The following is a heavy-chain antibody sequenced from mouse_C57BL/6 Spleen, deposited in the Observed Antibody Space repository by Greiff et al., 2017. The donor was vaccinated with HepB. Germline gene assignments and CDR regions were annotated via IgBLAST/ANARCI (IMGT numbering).Heavy chain of an antibody. Sequence: EVQLQESGPGLVKPSQSLSLTCSVTGYSITSGYYWNWIRQFPGNKLEWMGYISYDGSNNYNPSLKNRISITRDTSKNQFFLKLNSVTTEDTATYYCARATMITWAMDYWGQGTSVTVSS. D-gene: IGHD2-4*01. J-gene: IGHJ4*01. V-gene: IGHV3-6*01. CDR2: ISYDGSN. CDR1: GYSITSGYY. CDR3: ARATMITWAMDY.